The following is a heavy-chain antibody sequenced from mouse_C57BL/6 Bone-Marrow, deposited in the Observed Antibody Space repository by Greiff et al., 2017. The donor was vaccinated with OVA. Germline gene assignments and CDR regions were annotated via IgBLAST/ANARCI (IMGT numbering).Heavy chain of an antibody. CDR1: GFNIKDDY. V-gene: IGHV14-4*01. D-gene: IGHD2-1*01. Sequence: DVQLQESGAELVRPGASVKLSCTASGFNIKDDYMHWVKQRPEQGLEWIGWIDPENGDTEYASKFQGKATITADTSSNTAYLQLSSLTSEDTAVDYCTSYGNFDDWGQGTTLTVSS. CDR3: TSYGNFDD. CDR2: IDPENGDT. J-gene: IGHJ2*01.